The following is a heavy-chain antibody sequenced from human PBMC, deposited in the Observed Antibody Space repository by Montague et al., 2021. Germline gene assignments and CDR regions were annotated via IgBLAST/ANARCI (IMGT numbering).Heavy chain of an antibody. D-gene: IGHD2/OR15-2a*01. J-gene: IGHJ6*03. CDR1: GDSISSKGNF. CDR3: ARHRSRHHSMAFVASDHYFYMDV. Sequence: SETLSLTCSVSGDSISSKGNFWGWIRQPPGKGLEWIGVLDYSGTTYYSPSLRSRVTISVDTSKSQFSLKVTAVTAADTAVYYCARHRSRHHSMAFVASDHYFYMDVWGKGTTVAVSS. V-gene: IGHV4-39*01. CDR2: LDYSGTT.